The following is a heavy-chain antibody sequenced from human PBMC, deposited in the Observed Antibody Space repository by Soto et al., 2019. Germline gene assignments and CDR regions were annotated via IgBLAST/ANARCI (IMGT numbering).Heavy chain of an antibody. CDR2: ISPHNRNT. D-gene: IGHD3-9*01. J-gene: IGHJ4*02. CDR3: AREEVGYDILTGYYKAHHFDQ. CDR1: GYTFGHFY. V-gene: IGHV1-18*01. Sequence: QVQLVQSGAEVKKPGDSVKVSCKASGYTFGHFYITWVRQAPGQGLEWMGAISPHNRNTNYAEKFRGRVTMTTDTSTPPAYLELRSLRSDDTAVYYCAREEVGYDILTGYYKAHHFDQWGQGALVTVSS.